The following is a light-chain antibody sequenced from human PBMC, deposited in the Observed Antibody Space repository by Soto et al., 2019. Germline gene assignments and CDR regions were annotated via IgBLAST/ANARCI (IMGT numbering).Light chain of an antibody. CDR1: SGNIGAYNF. J-gene: IGLJ1*01. V-gene: IGLV2-11*01. Sequence: QSALTQPRSVSGSPGPSVTISCTGASGNIGAYNFVSWYQLHPDKAPQVIIYDATKRPSGVPYRFSGSKSGNTASLTISGLQAEDEADYYCCSYAGGYTFVFGNGTKVTVL. CDR2: DAT. CDR3: CSYAGGYTFV.